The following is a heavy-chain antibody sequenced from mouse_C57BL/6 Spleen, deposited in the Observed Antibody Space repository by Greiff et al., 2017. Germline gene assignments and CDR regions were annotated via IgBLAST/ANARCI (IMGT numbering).Heavy chain of an antibody. V-gene: IGHV5-6*01. CDR1: GFTFSSYG. Sequence: EVHLVESGGDLVKPGGSLKLSCAASGFTFSSYGMSWVRQTPDKRLEWVANISSGGSYTYYPDSVKGRVTISRDNAKNTLYLQMSSLKSEDTAMYYCASLYDPYYFDYWGQGTTLTVSS. J-gene: IGHJ2*01. CDR2: ISSGGSYT. CDR3: ASLYDPYYFDY. D-gene: IGHD2-3*01.